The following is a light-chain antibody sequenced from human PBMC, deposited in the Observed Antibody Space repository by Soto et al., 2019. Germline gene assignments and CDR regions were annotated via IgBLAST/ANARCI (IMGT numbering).Light chain of an antibody. CDR2: DVS. V-gene: IGLV2-23*02. CDR1: SSDVGNYNL. J-gene: IGLJ1*01. Sequence: QSALTQPASVSGFPGQSITISYTGTSSDVGNYNLVSWYQQHPGKAPKLMIYDVSKRPSGVSNRFSGSKSGNTASLTISGLQADDEADYYCCSYAGDSYVFGTGTKVTVL. CDR3: CSYAGDSYV.